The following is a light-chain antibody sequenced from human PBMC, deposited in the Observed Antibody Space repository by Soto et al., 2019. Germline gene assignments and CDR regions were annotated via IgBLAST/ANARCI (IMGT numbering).Light chain of an antibody. Sequence: DILMSKSPYSLALSMGERATINCKSSQTVLFNSNNKNYFAWYQHKSGKPPRLLIYWASTRESGVPDRFSGSVSGTDLTLTIRSLQAEDVAVYYWQQYYSLPLTFGGGTKVEIK. J-gene: IGKJ4*01. CDR3: QQYYSLPLT. CDR2: WAS. CDR1: QTVLFNSNNKNY. V-gene: IGKV4-1*01.